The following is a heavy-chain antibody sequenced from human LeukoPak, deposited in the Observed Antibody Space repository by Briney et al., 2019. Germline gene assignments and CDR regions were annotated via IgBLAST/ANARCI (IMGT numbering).Heavy chain of an antibody. J-gene: IGHJ3*02. V-gene: IGHV1-46*01. Sequence: ASVKVSCKASGYTFTSYYMHWVRQAPGQGLEWMGIINPSGGSTSYAQKFQGRVTMTRDTSTSTAYMELSSLRSEDTAVYYCARVTSRFWTGYYDPFDIWGQGTMVTVSS. CDR1: GYTFTSYY. CDR2: INPSGGST. D-gene: IGHD3/OR15-3a*01. CDR3: ARVTSRFWTGYYDPFDI.